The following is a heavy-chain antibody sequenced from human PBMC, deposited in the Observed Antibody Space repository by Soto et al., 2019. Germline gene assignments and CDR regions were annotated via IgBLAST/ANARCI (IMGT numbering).Heavy chain of an antibody. J-gene: IGHJ6*02. CDR1: GGSISSSNW. V-gene: IGHV4-4*02. D-gene: IGHD3-10*01. Sequence: QVQLQESGPGLVKPSRTLSLTCAVSGGSISSSNWWSWVRQPPGKGLEWIGEIYHSGSTNYNPSLKRRVTTSVHKPHHHSPLKLTPVTAPDTAVYYCETVLLWFGELPSDHYSCMDLWGQGTTVPVAS. CDR3: ETVLLWFGELPSDHYSCMDL. CDR2: IYHSGST.